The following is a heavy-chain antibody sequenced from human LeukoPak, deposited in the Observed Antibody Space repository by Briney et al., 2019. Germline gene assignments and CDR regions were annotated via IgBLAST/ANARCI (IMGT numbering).Heavy chain of an antibody. V-gene: IGHV3-23*01. Sequence: GGSLRLSCAASGFTFSSYAMSWGRQAPGKGLEWVSGISGSGGNTYYADSVKGRFTISRDNSNSTLYLQMNSLRAEDTAVYYCARHSRGRWYVFDYWGQGTLVTVSS. CDR1: GFTFSSYA. CDR3: ARHSRGRWYVFDY. D-gene: IGHD6-13*01. J-gene: IGHJ4*02. CDR2: ISGSGGNT.